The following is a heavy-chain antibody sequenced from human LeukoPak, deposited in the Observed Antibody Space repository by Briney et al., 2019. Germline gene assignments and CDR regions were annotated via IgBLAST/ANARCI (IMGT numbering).Heavy chain of an antibody. CDR1: GFTFSSCA. D-gene: IGHD4-11*01. J-gene: IGHJ4*02. CDR2: ISGSGGST. CDR3: AKGFAVTTHTYFDY. Sequence: GGSLRLSCAASGFTFSSCAMSWVRQAPGKGLEWVSGISGSGGSTYYADSMKGHFTISRDNSEITLYLQMNSLRAEDTAVYYCAKGFAVTTHTYFDYWGQGTLVTVSS. V-gene: IGHV3-23*01.